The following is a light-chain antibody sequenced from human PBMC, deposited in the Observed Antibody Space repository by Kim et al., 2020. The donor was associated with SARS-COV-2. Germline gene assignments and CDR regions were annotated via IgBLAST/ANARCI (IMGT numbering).Light chain of an antibody. CDR2: EVS. CDR1: SNDIRGTNY. J-gene: IGLJ2*01. Sequence: QQVPTSCSGTSNDIRGTNYVSWYQHRPGQAPKLLIYEVSKRPSGVPERFSSAKSSNTASLTVSGLQAEDEADYYCSSYAGSNNLVFGGGTQLTVL. CDR3: SSYAGSNNLV. V-gene: IGLV2-8*01.